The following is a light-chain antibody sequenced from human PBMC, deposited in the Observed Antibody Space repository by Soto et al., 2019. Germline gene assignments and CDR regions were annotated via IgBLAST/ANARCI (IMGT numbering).Light chain of an antibody. J-gene: IGLJ2*01. CDR2: EGS. Sequence: QSALTQPASVSGSPGQSITISCNGSSSDVGSYNLVSWYQQHPDKAPKLMIYEGSKRPSGVSNRFSGSKSGNTASLTISGLQAEDEADYYCCSYAGSSTLMLFGGGTKVTVL. CDR3: CSYAGSSTLML. CDR1: SSDVGSYNL. V-gene: IGLV2-23*01.